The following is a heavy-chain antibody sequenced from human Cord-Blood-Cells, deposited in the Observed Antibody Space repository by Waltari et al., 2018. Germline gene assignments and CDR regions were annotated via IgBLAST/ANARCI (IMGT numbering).Heavy chain of an antibody. CDR3: ARVAPRTGLWYFDL. Sequence: QVQLVESGGGVVQPGRSLGLSCAVSGFTFSSYGMTRVGRAPGKGLGWVAVIWYDGSNKYYADSVKGRFTISRDNSKNTLYLQMNSLRAEDTAVYYCARVAPRTGLWYFDLWGRGTLVTVSS. V-gene: IGHV3-33*01. J-gene: IGHJ2*01. D-gene: IGHD7-27*01. CDR1: GFTFSSYG. CDR2: IWYDGSNK.